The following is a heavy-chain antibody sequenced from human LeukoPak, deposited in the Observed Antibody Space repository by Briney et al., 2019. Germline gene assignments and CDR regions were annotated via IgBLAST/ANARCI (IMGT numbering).Heavy chain of an antibody. V-gene: IGHV4-4*07. CDR1: GGSISSYY. Sequence: SETLSLTCTVAGGSISSYYWSWIRQPPGKGLEWIGRVFTSGIISGNTNYNPSLKSRVTMSVDTSKNQFSLKLSSVTAADTAVYYCARGERGYWIWGQGTMVTVSS. J-gene: IGHJ3*02. CDR2: VFTSGIISGNT. D-gene: IGHD3-22*01. CDR3: ARGERGYWI.